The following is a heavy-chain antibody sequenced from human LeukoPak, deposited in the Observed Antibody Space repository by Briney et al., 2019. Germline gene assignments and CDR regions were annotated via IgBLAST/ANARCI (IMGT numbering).Heavy chain of an antibody. J-gene: IGHJ4*02. D-gene: IGHD1-26*01. Sequence: GGSLRLSCAASGFTFTSYWMSWMRQAPGKGLQWVANIKHDGSEQYYVDSVKGRFTISRDNAKNSLFLQMNSLGVEDTAVYYCKSGGAAPGSFDYWGQGALVTVSS. CDR2: IKHDGSEQ. CDR3: KSGGAAPGSFDY. CDR1: GFTFTSYW. V-gene: IGHV3-7*01.